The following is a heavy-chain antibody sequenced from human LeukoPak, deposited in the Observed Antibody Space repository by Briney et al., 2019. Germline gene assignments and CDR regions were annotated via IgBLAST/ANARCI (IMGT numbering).Heavy chain of an antibody. J-gene: IGHJ6*03. CDR3: ARLASGDSYYDYMDV. CDR1: GFTFDDYG. CDR2: INWNGGST. V-gene: IGHV3-20*04. Sequence: GGSLRLSCAASGFTFDDYGMSWVRQAPGKGLEWVSGINWNGGSTGYADSVKGRFTISRDNAKNSLYLQMNSLRAEDTALYYCARLASGDSYYDYMDVWGKGTTVTVSS.